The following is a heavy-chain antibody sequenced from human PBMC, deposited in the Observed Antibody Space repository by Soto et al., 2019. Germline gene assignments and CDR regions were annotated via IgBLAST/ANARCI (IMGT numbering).Heavy chain of an antibody. V-gene: IGHV3-23*01. Sequence: GGSLRLSCAASGFTFSSYAMSWVRQAPGKGLEWVSAISGSGGSTYYADSVKGRFTISRDNSKNTLYLQMNSLRAEDTAVYYCAKGDTYYYGSGSYSYFDYWGQGTLVTVSS. CDR2: ISGSGGST. CDR3: AKGDTYYYGSGSYSYFDY. J-gene: IGHJ4*02. CDR1: GFTFSSYA. D-gene: IGHD3-10*01.